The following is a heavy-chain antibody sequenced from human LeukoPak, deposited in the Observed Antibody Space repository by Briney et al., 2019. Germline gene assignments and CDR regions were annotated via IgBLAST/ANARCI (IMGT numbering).Heavy chain of an antibody. Sequence: SETLSLTCTVSGGSISSGNFHWGWIRQPPGKGLEWIGSLYYSGSTYYNPSLKSRVTISVDTSKNQFSLKLSSVTAADTAVYYCARETLYSSGWTLSMGDYWGQGTLVTVSS. CDR2: LYYSGST. J-gene: IGHJ4*02. CDR1: GGSISSGNFH. V-gene: IGHV4-39*07. D-gene: IGHD6-19*01. CDR3: ARETLYSSGWTLSMGDY.